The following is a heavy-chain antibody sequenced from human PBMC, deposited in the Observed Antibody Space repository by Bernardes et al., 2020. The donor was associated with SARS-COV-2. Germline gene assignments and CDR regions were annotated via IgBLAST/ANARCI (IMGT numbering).Heavy chain of an antibody. J-gene: IGHJ6*02. D-gene: IGHD2-2*02. CDR2: IDWDDDK. CDR1: GFSLSTSGMC. V-gene: IGHV2-70*01. Sequence: PTLVKLTQTLTLTCTFSGFSLSTSGMCVSWIRQPPGKALEWLALIDWDDDKYYSTSLKTRLTISKDTSKNQVVLTMTNMDPVDTATYYCARSIVVVPAAIRMAYYYYYYGMDVWGQGTTVTVSS. CDR3: ARSIVVVPAAIRMAYYYYYYGMDV.